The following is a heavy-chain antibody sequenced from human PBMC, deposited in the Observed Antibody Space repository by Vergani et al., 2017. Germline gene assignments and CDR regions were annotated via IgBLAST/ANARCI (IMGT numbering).Heavy chain of an antibody. CDR3: ARGLRWGGDY. J-gene: IGHJ4*02. CDR1: GGSISSSSYY. D-gene: IGHD4-23*01. CDR2: IYYSGST. Sequence: QLQLQESGPGLVKPSETLSLTCTVSGGSISSSSYYWGWIRQPPGKGLEWIGSIYYSGSTYYNPSLKSRVTISVDTSKNQFSLKLHSVTAADPAVYYCARGLRWGGDYWGQGTLVTVSS. V-gene: IGHV4-39*07.